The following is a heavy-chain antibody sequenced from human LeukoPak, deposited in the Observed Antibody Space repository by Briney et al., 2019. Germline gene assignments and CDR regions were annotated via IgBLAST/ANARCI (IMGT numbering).Heavy chain of an antibody. V-gene: IGHV1-2*02. Sequence: GASVEVSCKASGYTFAGYYMHWVRQAPGQGLEWMGWINPNSGGTNYAQKFQGRVTMTRDTSISTAYMELSRLRSDDTAVYYCARADYDILTGPINYYYMDVWGKGTTVTVSS. CDR3: ARADYDILTGPINYYYMDV. J-gene: IGHJ6*03. CDR1: GYTFAGYY. D-gene: IGHD3-9*01. CDR2: INPNSGGT.